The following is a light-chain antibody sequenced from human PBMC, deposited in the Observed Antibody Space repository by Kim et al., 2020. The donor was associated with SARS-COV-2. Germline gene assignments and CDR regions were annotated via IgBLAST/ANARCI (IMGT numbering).Light chain of an antibody. CDR3: QVWDSSSDHPV. CDR2: YDS. CDR1: NMGSKS. Sequence: AEGKTARITCGGNNMGSKSVQWYQQKPGQAPVLVIYYDSDRPSGIPERFSGSNSGNTATLTISRVEAGDEADYYCQVWDSSSDHPVFGGGTQLTVL. J-gene: IGLJ3*02. V-gene: IGLV3-21*04.